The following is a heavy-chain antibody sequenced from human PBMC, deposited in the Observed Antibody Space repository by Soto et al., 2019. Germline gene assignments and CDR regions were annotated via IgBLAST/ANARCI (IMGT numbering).Heavy chain of an antibody. J-gene: IGHJ5*02. CDR3: ARRAQRMGSGSNWFDP. CDR2: IYYSGST. CDR1: GGSISSSSYY. Sequence: QLQLQESGPGLVKPSETLSLTCTVSGGSISSSSYYWGWIRQPPGKGLEWIGSIYYSGSTYYNPSLKSRVTISVDASKNQFSLKLSSVTAADTAVYYCARRAQRMGSGSNWFDPWGQGTLVTVSS. V-gene: IGHV4-39*01. D-gene: IGHD6-19*01.